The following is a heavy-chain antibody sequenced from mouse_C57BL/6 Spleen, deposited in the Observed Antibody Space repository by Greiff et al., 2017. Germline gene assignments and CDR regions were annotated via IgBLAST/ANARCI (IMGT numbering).Heavy chain of an antibody. D-gene: IGHD1-1*01. J-gene: IGHJ3*01. CDR2: IGPGSGST. Sequence: QVQLQQSGAELVKPGASVQISCKASGYTFTDYYIIWVKQRPGQGLEWIGKIGPGSGSTYYNEKFKGKATLTADKSSSTAYMQLSSLTSEDSAVYFCARERGNYGSSWFAYWGQGTLVTVSA. V-gene: IGHV1-77*01. CDR1: GYTFTDYY. CDR3: ARERGNYGSSWFAY.